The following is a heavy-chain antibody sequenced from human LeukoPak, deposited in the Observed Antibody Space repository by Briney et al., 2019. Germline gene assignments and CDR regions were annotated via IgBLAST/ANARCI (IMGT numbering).Heavy chain of an antibody. V-gene: IGHV4-59*01. CDR1: GGSISNYY. D-gene: IGHD2-15*01. J-gene: IGHJ1*01. CDR3: ARAAYCSGGTCYSGNFQD. Sequence: SETLSLTCTVSGGSISNYYRNWIRQPPGKGLEWIGYIYYTGNTNYNPSLASRVTMSIGTSRNHFSLNLRSVTAADTAVYYCARAAYCSGGTCYSGNFQDWGQGTLVTVSS. CDR2: IYYTGNT.